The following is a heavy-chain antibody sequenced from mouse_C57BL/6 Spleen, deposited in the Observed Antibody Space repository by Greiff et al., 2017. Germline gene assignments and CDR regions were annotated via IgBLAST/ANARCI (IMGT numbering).Heavy chain of an antibody. Sequence: EVQLVESGGGLVQPTGSLTLSCAASGFSFNTYAMNWVRQAPGKGLEWVARIRSKSNNYATYYADSVKDRFTSSRDDSESMLYLQMNNLKTEDTAMYYCERQSSSYLYYLDYGGQGTTLIVAS. CDR3: ERQSSSYLYYLDY. CDR1: GFSFNTYA. D-gene: IGHD1-1*01. V-gene: IGHV10-1*01. CDR2: IRSKSNNYAT. J-gene: IGHJ2*01.